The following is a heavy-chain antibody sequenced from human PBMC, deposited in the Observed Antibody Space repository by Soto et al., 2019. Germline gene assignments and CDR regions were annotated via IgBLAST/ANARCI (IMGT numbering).Heavy chain of an antibody. V-gene: IGHV3-33*01. D-gene: IGHD2-21*02. CDR1: GFTFSSYG. CDR2: IWYDGSNK. Sequence: QVQLVESGGGVVQPGRSLRLSCAASGFTFSSYGMHWVRQAPGKGLEWVAVIWYDGSNKYYADSVKGRFTISRDNSKNTLYLQMNSLGAEDTAVYYCARDFLAYCGGDCYPLDYWGQGTLVTVSS. CDR3: ARDFLAYCGGDCYPLDY. J-gene: IGHJ4*02.